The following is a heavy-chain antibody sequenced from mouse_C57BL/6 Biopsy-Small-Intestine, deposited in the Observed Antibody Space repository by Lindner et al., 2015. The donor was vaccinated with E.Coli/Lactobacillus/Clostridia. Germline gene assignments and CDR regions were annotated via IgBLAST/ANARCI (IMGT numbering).Heavy chain of an antibody. J-gene: IGHJ2*01. V-gene: IGHV1-9*01. D-gene: IGHD2-1*01. CDR2: VLPGSGTT. Sequence: VQLQESGPELVKPGASVKLSCKATGYTLTGYWIEWVKQRPGHGLEWIGEVLPGSGTTNYNEKFKGKATFTADTYSSTAYMQLNSLTTEDSAIYYCARRFGNSYYFDYWGQGTTLTVSS. CDR1: GYTLTGYW. CDR3: ARRFGNSYYFDY.